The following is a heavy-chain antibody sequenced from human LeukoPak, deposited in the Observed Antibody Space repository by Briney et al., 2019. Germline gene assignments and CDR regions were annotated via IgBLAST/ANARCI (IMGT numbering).Heavy chain of an antibody. CDR3: ARPNTYDVGNNAFDI. Sequence: SETLSLTCTVSGGSISSYYWSWIRQSPGKGLEWIGYIYYSGSTHYNPSLKSRVTMSVDTSKSQFSLKLSSETAADTAVYYCARPNTYDVGNNAFDIWGQGTMVTVSS. D-gene: IGHD2/OR15-2a*01. J-gene: IGHJ3*02. V-gene: IGHV4-59*01. CDR2: IYYSGST. CDR1: GGSISSYY.